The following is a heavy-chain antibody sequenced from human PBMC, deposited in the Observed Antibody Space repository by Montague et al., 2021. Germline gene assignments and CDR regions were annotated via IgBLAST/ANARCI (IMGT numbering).Heavy chain of an antibody. CDR2: IFHSGST. V-gene: IGHV4-38-2*02. CDR1: GYSISSGYY. Sequence: SETLSLTCTVSGYSISSGYYWGWIRQPPGKGLEWIGSIFHSGSTYYNPSLKSRVTISVDTSKNQFSLKLTSVTAADTALYYCARDREAAPFDYWGQGTLVTVPS. J-gene: IGHJ4*02. CDR3: ARDREAAPFDY. D-gene: IGHD2-15*01.